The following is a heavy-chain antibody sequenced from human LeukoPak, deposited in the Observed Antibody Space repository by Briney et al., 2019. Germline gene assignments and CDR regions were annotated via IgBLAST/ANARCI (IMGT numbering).Heavy chain of an antibody. CDR3: ARVGGWEPKLHGVTFDY. CDR2: IYYTGST. D-gene: IGHD1-26*01. V-gene: IGHV4-59*01. J-gene: IGHJ4*02. CDR1: GGSISSYY. Sequence: PSETLSLTCTVSGGSISSYYWSWLRQPPGKGLEWIGYIYYTGSTNCNPSLKSRVTMSADTSKNQFSLKISSVTAADTAVYFCARVGGWEPKLHGVTFDYLGQGTLVTVSS.